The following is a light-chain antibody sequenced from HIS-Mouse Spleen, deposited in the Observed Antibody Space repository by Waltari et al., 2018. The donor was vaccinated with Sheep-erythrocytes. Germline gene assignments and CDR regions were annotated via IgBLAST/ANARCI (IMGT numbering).Light chain of an antibody. CDR3: QRRSNWYT. J-gene: IGKJ2*01. Sequence: EIVLTQSPATLSLSPGERATLSCRASQSVSSYLALYQQKPGQAPRLLIYVASNRATGIPARFSGSRSGTDFTLTISSLVPEDFAVYYCQRRSNWYTFGQGTKLEIK. CDR1: QSVSSY. CDR2: VAS. V-gene: IGKV3-11*01.